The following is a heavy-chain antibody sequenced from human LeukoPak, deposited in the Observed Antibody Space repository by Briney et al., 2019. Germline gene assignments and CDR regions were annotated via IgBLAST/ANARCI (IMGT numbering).Heavy chain of an antibody. CDR3: ARDGGTAGYSSGSDY. Sequence: AASVKVSCKASGGTFSSYTINWVRQAPGQGLEWVGGIIPIFDTAKYAQKFQGRVTITADESTSTAYMELRSLRSDDTAVYYCARDGGTAGYSSGSDYWGQGTLVTVSS. CDR2: IIPIFDTA. CDR1: GGTFSSYT. V-gene: IGHV1-69*13. J-gene: IGHJ4*02. D-gene: IGHD5-18*01.